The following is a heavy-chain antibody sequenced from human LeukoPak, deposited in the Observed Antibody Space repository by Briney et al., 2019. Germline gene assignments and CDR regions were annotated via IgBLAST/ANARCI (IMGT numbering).Heavy chain of an antibody. CDR3: ARASTNYSSSWYFKRNYYYYGMDV. V-gene: IGHV1-69*01. Sequence: AWVKVSCMASGGTFSKYTIRWVRQRPGQGLEWMGGITPLFVTANYAQKFQGRVTITADESTSTAYMELSSLRSEDTAVYYCARASTNYSSSWYFKRNYYYYGMDVWGQGTTVTVSS. D-gene: IGHD6-13*01. CDR2: ITPLFVTA. CDR1: GGTFSKYT. J-gene: IGHJ6*02.